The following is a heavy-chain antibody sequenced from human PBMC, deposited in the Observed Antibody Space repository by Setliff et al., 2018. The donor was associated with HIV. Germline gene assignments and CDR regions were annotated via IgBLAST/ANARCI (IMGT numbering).Heavy chain of an antibody. D-gene: IGHD1-26*01. Sequence: SETLSLTCTVSGGSVTSGTYYWSWIRQPAGKGLEWIGHVYTSGSTNFNPSLESRVTISVDTSKNQFSLKLSSVTAADTAIYYCARATPGGTYFPYNFDYWGQGSLVTAPQ. V-gene: IGHV4-61*09. CDR3: ARATPGGTYFPYNFDY. J-gene: IGHJ4*02. CDR1: GGSVTSGTYY. CDR2: VYTSGST.